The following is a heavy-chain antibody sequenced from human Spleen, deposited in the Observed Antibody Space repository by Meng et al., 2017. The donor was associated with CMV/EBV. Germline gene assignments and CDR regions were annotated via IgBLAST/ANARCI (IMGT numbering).Heavy chain of an antibody. CDR1: GFTFSSYG. V-gene: IGHV3-30*02. D-gene: IGHD1-26*01. CDR3: AKGKVSDYYNFDY. J-gene: IGHJ4*02. Sequence: GESLKISCAASGFTFSSYGMHWVRQAPGKGLEWVAFIRYDGSNKYYADSVKGRFTISRDNSKNTLYLQMNSLRAEDTALYYCAKGKVSDYYNFDYWGQGTLVTVSS. CDR2: IRYDGSNK.